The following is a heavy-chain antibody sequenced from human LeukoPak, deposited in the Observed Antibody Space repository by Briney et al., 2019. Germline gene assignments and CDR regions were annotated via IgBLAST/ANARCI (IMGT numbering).Heavy chain of an antibody. J-gene: IGHJ4*02. CDR3: ARVEITRYKHGSGSPFDY. CDR1: GYTFTSYG. V-gene: IGHV1-18*01. Sequence: ASVKVSCKASGYTFTSYGISWVRQAPGQGLEWMGWISAYNGNTNYAQKLQGRVTMTTDTSTSTAYMELRSLRSDDTAVYYCARVEITRYKHGSGSPFDYWGQGTLVTVSS. CDR2: ISAYNGNT. D-gene: IGHD3-10*01.